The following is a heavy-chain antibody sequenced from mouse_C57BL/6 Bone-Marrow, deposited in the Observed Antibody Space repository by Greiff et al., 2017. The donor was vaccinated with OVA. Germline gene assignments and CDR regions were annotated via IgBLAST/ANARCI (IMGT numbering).Heavy chain of an antibody. CDR1: GFTFSSYG. J-gene: IGHJ3*01. CDR3: ARLRQLGPFAY. CDR2: ISSGGSYT. Sequence: EVQGVESGGDLVKPGGSLKLSCAASGFTFSSYGMSWVRQTPDKRLEWVATISSGGSYTYYPDSVKGRFTISRDNAKNTLYLQMSSLKSEDTAMYYCARLRQLGPFAYWGQGTLVTVSA. D-gene: IGHD3-2*01. V-gene: IGHV5-6*01.